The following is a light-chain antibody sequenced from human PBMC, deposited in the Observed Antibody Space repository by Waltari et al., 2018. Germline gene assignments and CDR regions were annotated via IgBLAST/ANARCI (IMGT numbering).Light chain of an antibody. J-gene: IGKJ4*01. Sequence: DIVMTQSPDSLAVSLGERATINCKSSQSILSSSNNKNYLAWYQQKPGQPPKGLIYWASTRESGVPDRFSGSGSGTDFTLTISSLHTEDVAVYYCQQYDSSPLSFGGGTKVEIK. CDR3: QQYDSSPLS. CDR2: WAS. V-gene: IGKV4-1*01. CDR1: QSILSSSNNKNY.